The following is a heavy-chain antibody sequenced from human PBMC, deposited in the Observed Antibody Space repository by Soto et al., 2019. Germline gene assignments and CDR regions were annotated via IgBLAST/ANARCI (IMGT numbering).Heavy chain of an antibody. CDR2: IKEDGSEK. D-gene: IGHD6-13*01. Sequence: GGSLRLSCAASGLPFNRYWMSWVLQAPGKGLEWVANIKEDGSEKYYADSVKGRFTISRDNAENSLYLQMNSLRAEDTAMYYCARAYSSRGAANDFWGQGTLVTVSS. J-gene: IGHJ4*02. CDR1: GLPFNRYW. CDR3: ARAYSSRGAANDF. V-gene: IGHV3-7*01.